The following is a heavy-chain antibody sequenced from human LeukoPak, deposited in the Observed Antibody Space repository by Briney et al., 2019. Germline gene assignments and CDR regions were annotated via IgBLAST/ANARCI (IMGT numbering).Heavy chain of an antibody. CDR1: GYTFISYA. D-gene: IGHD3-3*01. J-gene: IGHJ6*03. CDR3: ARDRGFWSGYAYYYYMDV. Sequence: ASVKVTCKASGYTFISYAMNWVRQAPGQGLEWMGWINTNTGNLTYVQGFTGRFVFSLDTSVSTAYLQISSLKAEDTAVYYCARDRGFWSGYAYYYYMDVWGKGTTVTVSS. V-gene: IGHV7-4-1*02. CDR2: INTNTGNL.